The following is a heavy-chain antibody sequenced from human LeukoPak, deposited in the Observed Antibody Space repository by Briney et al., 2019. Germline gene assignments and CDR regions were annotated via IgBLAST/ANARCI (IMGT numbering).Heavy chain of an antibody. CDR1: GFTFGDYA. J-gene: IGHJ3*02. CDR3: ARRAVASQAFDI. V-gene: IGHV3-49*04. Sequence: PGGSLRLSCTASGFTFGDYAMSWVRQAPGEGVGWVGFIRSKAYSATAEYAASVKGRFSISRDDSKSIAYLQMNGLKTEDTAVYYCARRAVASQAFDIWGQGTMVTVSS. D-gene: IGHD6-19*01. CDR2: IRSKAYSATA.